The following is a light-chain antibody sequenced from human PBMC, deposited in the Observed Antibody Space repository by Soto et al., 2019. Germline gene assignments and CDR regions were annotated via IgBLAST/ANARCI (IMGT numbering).Light chain of an antibody. CDR3: QQSYSTPWA. Sequence: DIQMTQSPCSLSASVGDRVTITCRASQSISSYLNGYQQKPGKAPTSRIYTASTLHSGVPSRFSGRGSGTGFTLTISSLQPEDFATYFCQQSYSTPWAFGQGTKVEIK. CDR2: TAS. CDR1: QSISSY. V-gene: IGKV1-39*01. J-gene: IGKJ1*01.